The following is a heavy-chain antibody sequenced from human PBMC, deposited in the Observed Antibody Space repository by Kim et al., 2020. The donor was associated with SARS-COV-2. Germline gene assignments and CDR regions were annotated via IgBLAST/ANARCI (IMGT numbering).Heavy chain of an antibody. CDR1: GGTFSSYA. CDR2: IIPIFGTA. V-gene: IGHV1-69*13. D-gene: IGHD2-21*02. J-gene: IGHJ6*02. Sequence: SVKVSCKASGGTFSSYAISWVRQAPGQGLEWMGGIIPIFGTANYAQKFQGRVTITADESTSTAYMELSSLRSEDTAVYYCARERGRDLKPPHYYYGMDVWGQGTTVTVSS. CDR3: ARERGRDLKPPHYYYGMDV.